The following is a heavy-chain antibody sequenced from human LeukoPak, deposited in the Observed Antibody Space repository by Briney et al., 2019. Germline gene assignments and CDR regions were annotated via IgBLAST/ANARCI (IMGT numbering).Heavy chain of an antibody. V-gene: IGHV3-23*01. D-gene: IGHD3-3*01. Sequence: GGSLRLSCAASGFTFSSYAMSWVRQAPGKGLEWVSAISGSGGSTYYADSVKGRFTISRDNSKNTLYLQMNSLRAEDTAVYYCAKQYYDFWSGYYDYWGQGTLVTVSS. CDR1: GFTFSSYA. CDR2: ISGSGGST. J-gene: IGHJ4*02. CDR3: AKQYYDFWSGYYDY.